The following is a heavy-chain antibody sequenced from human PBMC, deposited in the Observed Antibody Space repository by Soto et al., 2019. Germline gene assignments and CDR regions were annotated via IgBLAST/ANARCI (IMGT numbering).Heavy chain of an antibody. CDR2: ITSSGSYV. J-gene: IGHJ6*02. CDR3: VKDEGIEAMDV. CDR1: GFTFSRNT. V-gene: IGHV3-21*01. Sequence: GGSLRLSCVTSGFTFSRNTMNWVRQAPGKWLEWVASITSSGSYVYYADSVKGRFSASRDNAKNSLSLQMDSLRPDDTAIYFCVKDEGIEAMDVWGQGXTVTVYS. D-gene: IGHD3-3*02.